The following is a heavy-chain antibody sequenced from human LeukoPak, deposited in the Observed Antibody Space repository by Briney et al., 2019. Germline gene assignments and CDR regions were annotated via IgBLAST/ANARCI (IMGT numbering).Heavy chain of an antibody. V-gene: IGHV3-23*01. CDR1: GFTFSSYD. Sequence: GGSLRLSCAASGFTFSSYDMSWVRQAPGKGLEWVLGIRNYGGSTYYADSVKGRFTISRDNSKNTLYLQMNSLRAEDTAVYYCANPAPGVVYLYWGQGTLVTVSS. J-gene: IGHJ4*02. D-gene: IGHD2-8*02. CDR3: ANPAPGVVYLY. CDR2: IRNYGGST.